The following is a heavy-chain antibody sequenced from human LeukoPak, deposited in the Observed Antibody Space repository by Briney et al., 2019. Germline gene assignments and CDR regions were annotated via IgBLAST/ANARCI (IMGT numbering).Heavy chain of an antibody. CDR3: AKGNSPTYYYDSSGYHAGSFSHSNTHYYMDV. J-gene: IGHJ6*03. V-gene: IGHV3-9*01. CDR1: GFTFDDYA. D-gene: IGHD3-22*01. Sequence: PGGSLRLSCAASGFTFDDYAMHWVRHAPGKGLEWVSGISWNSGSIAYADSVKGRFTISRDNAKNSLYLQMNSLRAEDTALYYCAKGNSPTYYYDSSGYHAGSFSHSNTHYYMDVWGKGTTVTISS. CDR2: ISWNSGSI.